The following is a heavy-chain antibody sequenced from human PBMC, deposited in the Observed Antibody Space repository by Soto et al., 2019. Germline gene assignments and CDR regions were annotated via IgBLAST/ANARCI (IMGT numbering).Heavy chain of an antibody. CDR3: ARGGVFFFAAPTNPFDY. Sequence: GASVKVSCKASGFTFTSSAVQWVRQARGQRLEWIGWIVVGSGNTNYAQKFQERVTITRDMSTSTAYMELSSLRSEDTAVYYCARGGVFFFAAPTNPFDYWGQGTLVTVSS. V-gene: IGHV1-58*01. D-gene: IGHD3-10*01. CDR1: GFTFTSSA. J-gene: IGHJ4*02. CDR2: IVVGSGNT.